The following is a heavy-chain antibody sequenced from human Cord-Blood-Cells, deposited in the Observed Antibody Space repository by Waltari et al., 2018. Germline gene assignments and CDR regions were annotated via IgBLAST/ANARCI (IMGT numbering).Heavy chain of an antibody. Sequence: QWGAGLLKPSETLSLTCAVYGGSFSGYYWSWIRQPPGKGLEWIGEINHSGSTNYNPSLKSRVTISVDTSKNQFSLKLSSVTAADTAVYYCARPLPGDDAFDIWGQGTMVTVSS. CDR1: GGSFSGYY. CDR2: INHSGST. J-gene: IGHJ3*02. D-gene: IGHD7-27*01. CDR3: ARPLPGDDAFDI. V-gene: IGHV4-34*01.